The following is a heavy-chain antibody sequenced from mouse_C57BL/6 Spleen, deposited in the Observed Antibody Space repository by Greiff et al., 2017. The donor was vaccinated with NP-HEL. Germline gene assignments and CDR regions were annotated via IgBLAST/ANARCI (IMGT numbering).Heavy chain of an antibody. Sequence: QVQLQQPGTELVKPGASVKLSCKASGYTFTSYWMHWVKQRPGQGLEWIGNINPSNGGTNYNEKFKSKATLTVDKSSSTAYMQLSSLTSEDCAVYYCARGDYGYDGRKAGYYFDYWGQGTTLTVSS. D-gene: IGHD2-2*01. CDR3: ARGDYGYDGRKAGYYFDY. CDR2: INPSNGGT. V-gene: IGHV1-53*01. J-gene: IGHJ2*01. CDR1: GYTFTSYW.